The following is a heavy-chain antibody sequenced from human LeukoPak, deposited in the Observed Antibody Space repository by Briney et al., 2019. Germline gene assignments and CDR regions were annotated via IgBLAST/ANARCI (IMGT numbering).Heavy chain of an antibody. Sequence: GASVKVSCKASGYTFTGYYMHWVRQAPEQGLEWMGWINPNSGGTNYAQKFQGRVTMTWDTSISTAYMELSSLRSDDTAVYYCTSDTYYYDSTGLGHWFGPWGQGTLVTVSS. CDR1: GYTFTGYY. D-gene: IGHD3-22*01. J-gene: IGHJ5*02. CDR2: INPNSGGT. CDR3: TSDTYYYDSTGLGHWFGP. V-gene: IGHV1-2*02.